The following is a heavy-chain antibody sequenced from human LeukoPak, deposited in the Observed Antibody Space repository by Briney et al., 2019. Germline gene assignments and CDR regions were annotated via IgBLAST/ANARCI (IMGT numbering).Heavy chain of an antibody. V-gene: IGHV3-30-3*01. CDR3: ARRITMVRGVIPYFDY. D-gene: IGHD3-10*01. CDR1: GFTFSSYA. Sequence: GGSLRLSCAASGFTFSSYAMHWVRQAPGKGLECVAVISYDGSNKYYADSVKGRFTISRDNSKNTLYPQMNSLRAEDTAVYYCARRITMVRGVIPYFDYWGQGILVTVSS. J-gene: IGHJ4*02. CDR2: ISYDGSNK.